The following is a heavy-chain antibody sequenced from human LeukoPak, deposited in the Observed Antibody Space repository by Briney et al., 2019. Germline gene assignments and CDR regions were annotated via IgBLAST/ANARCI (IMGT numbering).Heavy chain of an antibody. CDR3: TRTGYRHGMDV. CDR1: GFTFSSYW. V-gene: IGHV3-74*01. CDR2: ITSEGSST. D-gene: IGHD3-16*02. J-gene: IGHJ6*02. Sequence: QPGGSLRLSCAASGFTFSSYWMHWVRQVPGKGLVWVSRITSEGSSTSYADSVKGRFTISRDNGKNTLDLQLNSLRVEDTAVYFCTRTGYRHGMDVWGQGTTVTVSS.